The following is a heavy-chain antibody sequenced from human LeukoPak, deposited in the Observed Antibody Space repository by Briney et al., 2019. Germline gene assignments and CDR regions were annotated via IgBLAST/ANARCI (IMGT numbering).Heavy chain of an antibody. Sequence: PSETLSLTCGVHGESLSDYYWSWIRQPPGKGLEWIGEIDHSGSTNYNPSLKSRVTISVDTSKNQFSLKVSSVTAADTAVYYCASNYYGSGSLDYWGQGNLVTVSS. CDR1: GESLSDYY. CDR3: ASNYYGSGSLDY. V-gene: IGHV4-34*01. J-gene: IGHJ4*02. D-gene: IGHD3-10*01. CDR2: IDHSGST.